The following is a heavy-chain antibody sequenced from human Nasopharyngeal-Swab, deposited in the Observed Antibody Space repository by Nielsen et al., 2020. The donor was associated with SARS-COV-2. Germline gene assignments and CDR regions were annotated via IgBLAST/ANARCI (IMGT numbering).Heavy chain of an antibody. CDR1: GFTFSSYA. CDR2: ISSSGSTI. J-gene: IGHJ4*02. CDR3: ARGGYDSSGFDY. D-gene: IGHD3-22*01. Sequence: GESLKISCAASGFTFSSYAMNWVRQAPGKGLEWVSYISSSGSTIYYADSVKGRFTISRDNAKNSLYLQMNSLRAEDTAVYYCARGGYDSSGFDYWGQGTLVTVSS. V-gene: IGHV3-48*03.